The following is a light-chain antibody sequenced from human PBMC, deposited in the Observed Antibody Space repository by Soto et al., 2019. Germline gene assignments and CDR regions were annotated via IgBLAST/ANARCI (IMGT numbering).Light chain of an antibody. Sequence: QSVLTQPASVSGSPGQSITISCTGTSSDVGNYNYVSWYQHHPGKAPKLMIYEVSNRPSGVSNRFSGSKSGNTASLTISGLQAEDEADYCCSSYTSSSFYVFGTGTKLTVL. CDR3: SSYTSSSFYV. V-gene: IGLV2-14*01. CDR1: SSDVGNYNY. CDR2: EVS. J-gene: IGLJ1*01.